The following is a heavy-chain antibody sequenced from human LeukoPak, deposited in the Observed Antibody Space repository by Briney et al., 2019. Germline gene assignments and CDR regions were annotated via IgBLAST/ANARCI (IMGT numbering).Heavy chain of an antibody. V-gene: IGHV3-11*01. D-gene: IGHD2-21*02. CDR3: ARPLGDFDAFDI. CDR2: ISSSGSTI. CDR1: GFTFSDYY. J-gene: IGHJ3*02. Sequence: GGSLRLSCAASGFTFSDYYMSWIRQAPGKGLGWVSYISSSGSTIYYADSVKGRFTISRDNTKNSLYLQMNSLRAEDTAVYYCARPLGDFDAFDIWGQGTMVTVSS.